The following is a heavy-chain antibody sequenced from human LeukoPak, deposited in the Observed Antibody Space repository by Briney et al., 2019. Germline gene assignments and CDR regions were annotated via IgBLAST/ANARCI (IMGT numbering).Heavy chain of an antibody. Sequence: ASVKVSCKASGYTFTSYGISWVRQAPGQGLEWMGWISAYNGNKNYAQKLQGRVTMTTDTSTSTAYMELRSLRSDDTAVYYCARGLGIMITFGGVTVDYWGQGTLVTVSS. CDR3: ARGLGIMITFGGVTVDY. V-gene: IGHV1-18*01. D-gene: IGHD3-16*01. J-gene: IGHJ4*02. CDR2: ISAYNGNK. CDR1: GYTFTSYG.